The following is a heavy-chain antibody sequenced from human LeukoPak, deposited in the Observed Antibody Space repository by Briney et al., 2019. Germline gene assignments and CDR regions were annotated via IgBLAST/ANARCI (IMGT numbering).Heavy chain of an antibody. CDR3: ARDRMGGSFDY. V-gene: IGHV3-48*01. J-gene: IGHJ4*02. CDR1: GVSFSCYA. Sequence: GGTLTLSCAASGVSFSCYAMNWVRQPPGKGLEWVSFITGDSGTIYYVDSMKGRFTISRDNAKNSLYLQIDNLRAEDTAVYYCARDRMGGSFDYWGQGTPVTVSS. CDR2: ITGDSGTI. D-gene: IGHD2-15*01.